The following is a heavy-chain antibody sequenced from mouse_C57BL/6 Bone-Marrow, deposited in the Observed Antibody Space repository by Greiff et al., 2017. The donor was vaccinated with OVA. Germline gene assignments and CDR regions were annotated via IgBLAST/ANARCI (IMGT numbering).Heavy chain of an antibody. J-gene: IGHJ2*01. Sequence: VQLQQPGAELVKPGASVKMSCKASGYTFTSYWITWVKQRPGQGLEWIGDIYPGSGSTNYNEKFKSKATLTVDTSSSTAYMQLSSLTSEDSAVYYCARSGATVVAMDYFDYWGQGTTLTVSS. D-gene: IGHD1-1*01. CDR3: ARSGATVVAMDYFDY. CDR1: GYTFTSYW. V-gene: IGHV1-55*01. CDR2: IYPGSGST.